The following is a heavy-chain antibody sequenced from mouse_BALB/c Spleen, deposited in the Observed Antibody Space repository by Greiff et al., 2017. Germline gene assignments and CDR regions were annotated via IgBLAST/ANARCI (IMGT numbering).Heavy chain of an antibody. Sequence: QVQLQQPGAELVKPGASVKLSCKASGYTFTSYYMYWVKQRPGQGLEWIGGINPSNGGTNFNEKFKSKATLTVDKSSSTAYMQLSSLTSEDSAVYYCTRDYRYAHYYAMDDWGQGTSGTVAS. CDR1: GYTFTSYY. D-gene: IGHD2-14*01. CDR3: TRDYRYAHYYAMDD. J-gene: IGHJ4*01. V-gene: IGHV1S81*02. CDR2: INPSNGGT.